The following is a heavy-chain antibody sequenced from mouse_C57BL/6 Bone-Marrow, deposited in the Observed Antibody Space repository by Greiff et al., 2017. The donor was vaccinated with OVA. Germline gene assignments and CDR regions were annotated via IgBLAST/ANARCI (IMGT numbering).Heavy chain of an antibody. CDR1: GFTFSDYY. CDR2: ISNGGGST. J-gene: IGHJ4*01. CDR3: ARGGMVPSVAMDY. D-gene: IGHD2-1*01. Sequence: EVQRVESGGGLVQPGGSLKLSCAASGFTFSDYYMYWVRQTPEKRLEWVAYISNGGGSTYYPDTVKGRFTISRDNAKNTLYLQMSRLKSEDTAMYYCARGGMVPSVAMDYWGQGTSVTVSS. V-gene: IGHV5-12*01.